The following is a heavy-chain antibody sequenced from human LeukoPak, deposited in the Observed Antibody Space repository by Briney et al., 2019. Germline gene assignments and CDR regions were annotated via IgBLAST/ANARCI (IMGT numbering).Heavy chain of an antibody. Sequence: SETLSLTCTVSGGSISSHYWSWIRQPPGKGLEWIGYIYYSGNTNYNPSLKSRVTISVDTSKNQFSLKLSSVTAADTAVYYCARAVKIFSEFDYWGQGTLVTVS. V-gene: IGHV4-59*11. CDR1: GGSISSHY. CDR2: IYYSGNT. CDR3: ARAVKIFSEFDY. J-gene: IGHJ4*02. D-gene: IGHD3-3*01.